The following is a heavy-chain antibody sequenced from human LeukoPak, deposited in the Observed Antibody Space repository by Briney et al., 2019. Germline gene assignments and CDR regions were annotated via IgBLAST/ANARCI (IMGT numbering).Heavy chain of an antibody. V-gene: IGHV1-18*01. CDR3: ARDTITMVRAPPYGMDV. J-gene: IGHJ6*02. Sequence: ASVKVSCKASGYTFTSYGISWVRQAPGQGLEWMGWISAYNGNTNYAQKLQGRVTMTTDTSTSTAYMELRSLRSDDTAVYYCARDTITMVRAPPYGMDVWAKGPRSPSP. CDR1: GYTFTSYG. CDR2: ISAYNGNT. D-gene: IGHD3-10*01.